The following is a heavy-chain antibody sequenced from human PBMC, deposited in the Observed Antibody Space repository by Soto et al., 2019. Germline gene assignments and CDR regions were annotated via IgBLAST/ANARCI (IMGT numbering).Heavy chain of an antibody. D-gene: IGHD6-6*01. V-gene: IGHV3-30-3*01. CDR1: GFTFSSYA. CDR2: ISYDGSNK. J-gene: IGHJ6*02. Sequence: GGSLRLSCAASGFTFSSYAMHWVRQAPGKGLEWVAVISYDGSNKYYADSVKGRFTISRDNSKNTLYLQMNSLRAEDTAVYYCARELIMYRSSSSDYGMDVWGQGTTVTVSS. CDR3: ARELIMYRSSSSDYGMDV.